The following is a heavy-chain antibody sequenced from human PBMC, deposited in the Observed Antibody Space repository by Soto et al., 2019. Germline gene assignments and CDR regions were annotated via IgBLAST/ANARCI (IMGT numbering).Heavy chain of an antibody. V-gene: IGHV3-7*01. CDR1: GFRFNSNW. CDR2: IKKDGSEK. D-gene: IGHD6-19*01. Sequence: EVQLVESGGGLVQPGGSLRLSCAASGFRFNSNWMNWVRQAPGKGLEWVANIKKDGSEKNYVDSVKGRFTISRDNAKNSLYLQMNSLRVEDTAVYYCASDSSVAPFDHWGQGTLVTVSS. CDR3: ASDSSVAPFDH. J-gene: IGHJ4*02.